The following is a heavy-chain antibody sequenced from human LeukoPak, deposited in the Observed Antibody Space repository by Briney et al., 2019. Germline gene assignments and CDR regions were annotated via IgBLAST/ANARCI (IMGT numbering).Heavy chain of an antibody. V-gene: IGHV4-39*01. D-gene: IGHD3-22*01. CDR2: IYYSGST. CDR1: GGSISSSSYY. CDR3: ARQMSYYDSSGFGY. Sequence: SETRSLTCTVSGGSISSSSYYWGWIRQPPGKGQEWIGSIYYSGSTYYNPSLKSRVTISVDTSKNQFSLKLSSVTAADTAVYYCARQMSYYDSSGFGYWGQGTLVTVSS. J-gene: IGHJ4*02.